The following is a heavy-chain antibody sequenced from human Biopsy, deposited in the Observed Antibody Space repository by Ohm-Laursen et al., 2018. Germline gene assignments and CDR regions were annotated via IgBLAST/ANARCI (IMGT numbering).Heavy chain of an antibody. D-gene: IGHD1-26*01. CDR2: IYSSGGT. CDR3: ARVDAGSYDPLDI. J-gene: IGHJ3*02. CDR1: GGSITGYE. V-gene: IGHV4-59*07. Sequence: SDTLSLTCSVSGGSITGYEWSWIRLAPGKGLVGIGYIYSSGGTKYNPSLASRVTFSVDMSKSQFSLKLYSVDAADTAVYYGARVDAGSYDPLDIWGQGTLVAVSA.